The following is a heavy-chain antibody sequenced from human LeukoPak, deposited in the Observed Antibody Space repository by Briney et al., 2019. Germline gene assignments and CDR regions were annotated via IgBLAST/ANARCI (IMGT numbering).Heavy chain of an antibody. CDR1: GGSISSSSYY. J-gene: IGHJ4*02. D-gene: IGHD5-24*01. Sequence: SETLSLTCTVSGGSISSSSYYWGWIRQPPGKGLEWIGSIYYSGSTYYNPSLKSRVTISVDTSKNQFSLKLSSVTAADTAVYYCARLRLEMPTIHFDYWGQGTLVTVSS. CDR3: ARLRLEMPTIHFDY. CDR2: IYYSGST. V-gene: IGHV4-39*01.